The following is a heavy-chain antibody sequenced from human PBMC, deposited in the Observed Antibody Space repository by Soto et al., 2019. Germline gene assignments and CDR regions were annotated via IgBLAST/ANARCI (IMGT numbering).Heavy chain of an antibody. CDR3: ARLGYCSGGSRYSGFDY. Sequence: PGESLKISCKGSGYSFTSYWIGWVRQMPGKGLEWMGIIYPGDSDTRYSPSFQGQVTISADKSISTAYLPWSSLKASDTARYYCARLGYCSGGSRYSGFDYWGQGTLVTVSS. CDR2: IYPGDSDT. J-gene: IGHJ4*02. D-gene: IGHD2-15*01. V-gene: IGHV5-51*01. CDR1: GYSFTSYW.